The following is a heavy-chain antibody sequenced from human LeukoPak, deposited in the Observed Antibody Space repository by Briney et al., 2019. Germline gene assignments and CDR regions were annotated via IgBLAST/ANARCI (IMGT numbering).Heavy chain of an antibody. V-gene: IGHV1-69*13. CDR3: AREKGSTDYGMDV. CDR2: IIPIFGTA. D-gene: IGHD2-2*01. Sequence: SVKVSCKASGGTFSSYAISWVRQAPGQGLEWMGGIIPIFGTANYAQTFQGRVTITADESTSTAYMELSSLRSEDTAVYYCAREKGSTDYGMDVWGKGTTVTVSS. CDR1: GGTFSSYA. J-gene: IGHJ6*04.